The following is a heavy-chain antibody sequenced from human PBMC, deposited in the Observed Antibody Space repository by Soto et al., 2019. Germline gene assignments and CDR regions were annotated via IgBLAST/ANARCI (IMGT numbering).Heavy chain of an antibody. Sequence: ASVKVSCKASGYTFTSYYMHWVRQAPGQGPEWMGIINPSGGSTSYAQKFQGRVTMTRDTSTSTVYMELSSLRSEDTAVYYCARQRYCSGGSCYPDAFDIWGQGTMVTVSS. CDR1: GYTFTSYY. CDR2: INPSGGST. V-gene: IGHV1-46*01. D-gene: IGHD2-15*01. CDR3: ARQRYCSGGSCYPDAFDI. J-gene: IGHJ3*02.